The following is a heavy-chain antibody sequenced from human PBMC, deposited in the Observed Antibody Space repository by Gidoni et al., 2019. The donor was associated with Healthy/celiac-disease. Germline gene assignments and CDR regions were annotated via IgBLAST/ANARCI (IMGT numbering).Heavy chain of an antibody. V-gene: IGHV3-33*01. CDR2: YDGSNK. CDR3: AREGTMVRGAFDY. D-gene: IGHD3-10*01. J-gene: IGHJ4*02. Sequence: YDGSNKYYADSVKGRFTISRDNSKNTLYLQMNSLRAEDTAVYYCAREGTMVRGAFDYWGQGTLVTVSS.